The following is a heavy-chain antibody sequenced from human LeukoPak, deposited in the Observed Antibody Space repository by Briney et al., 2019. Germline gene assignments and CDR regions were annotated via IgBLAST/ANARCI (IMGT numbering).Heavy chain of an antibody. CDR2: ISYDGSSK. V-gene: IGHV3-30*04. CDR3: ASPAVYSSSWYYFDY. Sequence: GRSLRLSCAASGFTFSSYAMHWVRQAPGKGLEWVAVISYDGSSKYYADSVKGRFTISRDNSKNTLYLQMNSLRAEDTAVYYCASPAVYSSSWYYFDYWGQGTLVTVSS. J-gene: IGHJ4*02. CDR1: GFTFSSYA. D-gene: IGHD6-13*01.